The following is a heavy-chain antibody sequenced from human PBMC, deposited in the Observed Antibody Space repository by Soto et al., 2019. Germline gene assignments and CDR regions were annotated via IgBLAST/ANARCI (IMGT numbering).Heavy chain of an antibody. V-gene: IGHV3-48*03. CDR3: ARGGMPDIVVVPAASNWFDP. Sequence: GGSLRLSCAASGFTFSSYEMNWVRQAPGKGLEWVSYISSSGSTIYYADSVKGRFTISRDNAKNSLYLQMNSLRAEDTAVYYCARGGMPDIVVVPAASNWFDPWGQGTLVTVPQ. CDR2: ISSSGSTI. D-gene: IGHD2-2*01. CDR1: GFTFSSYE. J-gene: IGHJ5*02.